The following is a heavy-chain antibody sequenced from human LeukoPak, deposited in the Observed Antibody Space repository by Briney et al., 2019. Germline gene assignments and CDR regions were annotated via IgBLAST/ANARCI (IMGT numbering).Heavy chain of an antibody. J-gene: IGHJ3*02. Sequence: GGSLRLSCAASGFTLGSYWMAWVRQAPGKELEWVATTKDDGSQKYYVDSVKGRFTISRDNAKNSLYLQMNSLEAEDTAIYYCAKYILYHGAFDIWGQGTMVTVSS. CDR1: GFTLGSYW. V-gene: IGHV3-7*01. CDR2: TKDDGSQK. D-gene: IGHD2-15*01. CDR3: AKYILYHGAFDI.